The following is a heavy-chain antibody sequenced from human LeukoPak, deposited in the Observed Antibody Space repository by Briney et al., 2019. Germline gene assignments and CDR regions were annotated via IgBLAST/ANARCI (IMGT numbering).Heavy chain of an antibody. CDR3: ATGYCSSTSCSLYGMDV. J-gene: IGHJ6*02. CDR2: INHSGST. CDR1: GGSFSGYY. D-gene: IGHD2-2*01. V-gene: IGHV4-34*01. Sequence: SETLSLTCAVYGGSFSGYYWSWIRQPPGKGLEWIGEINHSGSTNYNPSLKSRVTISVDTSKNQFSLKLSSVTAADTAVYYCATGYCSSTSCSLYGMDVWGQGTTVTVSS.